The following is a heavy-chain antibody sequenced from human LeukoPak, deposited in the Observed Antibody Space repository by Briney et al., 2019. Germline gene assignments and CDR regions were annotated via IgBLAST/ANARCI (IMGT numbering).Heavy chain of an antibody. D-gene: IGHD1-1*01. CDR3: ARGIWNIRFDN. J-gene: IGHJ4*02. V-gene: IGHV4-34*01. CDR1: GGSFSGYY. Sequence: PSETLSLTCAVYGGSFSGYYWSWIRQPPGKGLEWIGEINHSGSTNYNPSLESRVTISVDTSKNQFSLKLSSVTAADTAVYYCARGIWNIRFDNWGQGTLVTVS. CDR2: INHSGST.